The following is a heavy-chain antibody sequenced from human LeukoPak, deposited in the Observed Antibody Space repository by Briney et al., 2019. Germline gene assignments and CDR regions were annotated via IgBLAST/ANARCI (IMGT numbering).Heavy chain of an antibody. Sequence: WASVKVSCKVSGYTLTELSMHWVRQAPGKGLEWMGGFDPEDGETIYPQKFQGRVTMTEDTSTDTAYMELSSLRSEDTAVYYCATHGPYYDSSGYHEEGYWGQGTLVTVSS. CDR3: ATHGPYYDSSGYHEEGY. J-gene: IGHJ4*02. CDR1: GYTLTELS. CDR2: FDPEDGET. V-gene: IGHV1-24*01. D-gene: IGHD3-22*01.